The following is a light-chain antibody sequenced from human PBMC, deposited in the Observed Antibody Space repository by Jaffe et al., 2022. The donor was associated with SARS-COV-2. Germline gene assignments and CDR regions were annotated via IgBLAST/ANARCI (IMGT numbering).Light chain of an antibody. V-gene: IGKV1-39*01. CDR1: QSISNF. CDR3: QQSYYTPRT. J-gene: IGKJ1*01. CDR2: AAS. Sequence: DIQMTQSPSSLSTSVGHRVIITCRASQSISNFLNWYQQIPGKAPKLLIYAASTLQSGVPSRFSGSGSGTEFTLTINSLQPEDFATYYCQQSYYTPRTFGQGTKVEIK.